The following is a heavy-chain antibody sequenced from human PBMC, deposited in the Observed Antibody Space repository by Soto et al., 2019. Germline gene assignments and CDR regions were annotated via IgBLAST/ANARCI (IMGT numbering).Heavy chain of an antibody. V-gene: IGHV1-46*01. J-gene: IGHJ4*02. CDR3: AREESGSYCCSGY. D-gene: IGHD1-26*01. CDR2: INPSGGST. CDR1: GYTFTRHY. Sequence: GASVKVSCKASGYTFTRHYMHWVRQAPGQGLEWMGIINPSGGSTSYAQNFQGRVTMTRDTSTSTVYMELSSLRSEDTAVYYCAREESGSYCCSGYWGQGTLVTVSS.